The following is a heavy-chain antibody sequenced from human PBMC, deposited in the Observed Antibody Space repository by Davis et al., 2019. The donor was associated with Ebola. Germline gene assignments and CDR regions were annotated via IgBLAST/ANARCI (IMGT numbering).Heavy chain of an antibody. CDR2: ISGSGGST. CDR3: ARVSSWVGGGDSSVP. Sequence: GESLKISCAASGFTFSSYAMSWVRQAPGKGLEWVSAISGSGGSTYYADSVKGRFTISRDNSKNTLYLQMNSLRADDTAVYYCARVSSWVGGGDSSVPWGQGTLVTVSS. D-gene: IGHD3-10*01. CDR1: GFTFSSYA. J-gene: IGHJ5*02. V-gene: IGHV3-23*01.